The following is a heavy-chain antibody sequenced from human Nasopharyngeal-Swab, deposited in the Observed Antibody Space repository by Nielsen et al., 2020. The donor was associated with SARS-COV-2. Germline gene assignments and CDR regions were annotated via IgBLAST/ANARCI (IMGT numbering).Heavy chain of an antibody. J-gene: IGHJ5*02. CDR2: ISSSSSYI. CDR3: AVSSWQDFDP. Sequence: GGSLRLSCAASGFTFSSYGMHWVRQAPGKGLEWVSSISSSSSYIYYADSVKGRFTISRDNAKNSLYLQMNSLRAEDTAVYYCAVSSWQDFDPWGQGTLVTVSS. V-gene: IGHV3-21*01. D-gene: IGHD6-13*01. CDR1: GFTFSSYG.